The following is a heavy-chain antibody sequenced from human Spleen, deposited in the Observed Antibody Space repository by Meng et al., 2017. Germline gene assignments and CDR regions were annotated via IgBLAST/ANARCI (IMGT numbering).Heavy chain of an antibody. J-gene: IGHJ4*02. V-gene: IGHV1-18*01. Sequence: QVLLVQSGTEVKKPGASVKVSRKASGYSFTNYDLTWVRQAPGQGLEWMGRITVYSGNTKYAQKVQERVTLTTYTSTTTAYMELRGLTSDDTAVYFCARVQGYFDSYLDYWGQGTLVTVSS. D-gene: IGHD3-9*01. CDR2: ITVYSGNT. CDR1: GYSFTNYD. CDR3: ARVQGYFDSYLDY.